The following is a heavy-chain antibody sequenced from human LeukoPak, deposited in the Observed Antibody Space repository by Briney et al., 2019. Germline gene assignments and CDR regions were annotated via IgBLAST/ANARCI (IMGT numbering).Heavy chain of an antibody. J-gene: IGHJ4*02. CDR1: NGSISSDTYF. D-gene: IGHD3-10*01. CDR2: MSSSGIS. V-gene: IGHV4-61*02. Sequence: PSETLSLTCTVSNGSISSDTYFWSWIRQPAGKGLEWIGRMSSSGISTYSPSLKSRVTISVDTSKNQFSLKLSSVTAADTAVYYCARFSKDYYGLWVPDYWGQGTLVTVSS. CDR3: ARFSKDYYGLWVPDY.